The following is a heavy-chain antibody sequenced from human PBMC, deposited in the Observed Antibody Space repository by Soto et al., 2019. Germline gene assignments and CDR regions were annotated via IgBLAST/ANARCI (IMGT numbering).Heavy chain of an antibody. CDR1: GFTFSNYW. D-gene: IGHD3-10*01. V-gene: IGHV3-74*01. CDR3: ATAGSYRFDH. Sequence: PGESLKISCATSGFTFSNYWIHWVRQAPGEGLVWVSRINPDATTINYADSVKGRFTVSRDNAKNTLYLQMNSLRAEDTAVYYCATAGSYRFDHWGQGTLVTVSS. CDR2: INPDATTI. J-gene: IGHJ4*02.